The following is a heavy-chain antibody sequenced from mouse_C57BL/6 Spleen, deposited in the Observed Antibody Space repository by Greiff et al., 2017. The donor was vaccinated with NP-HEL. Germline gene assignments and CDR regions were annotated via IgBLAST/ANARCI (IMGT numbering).Heavy chain of an antibody. CDR2: ISDGGSYT. J-gene: IGHJ2*01. CDR3: ARDSGNYNY. V-gene: IGHV5-4*01. Sequence: EVMLVESGGGLVKPGGSLKLSCAASGFTFSSYAMSWVRQTPEKRLEWVATISDGGSYTYYPDNVKGRFTISRDNAKNNLYLQRSHLKSEDTAMYYCARDSGNYNYWGQGTTLTVSS. CDR1: GFTFSSYA. D-gene: IGHD2-1*01.